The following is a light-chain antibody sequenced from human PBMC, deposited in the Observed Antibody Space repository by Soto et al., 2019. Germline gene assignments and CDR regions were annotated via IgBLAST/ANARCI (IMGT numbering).Light chain of an antibody. Sequence: EIVLTQSPATLSLSPGERATLSCRASQSVSSSLAWYQKKPGQTPRLLIYDASNRATGIPAGFSGSGSGTDFTLTISSLEPKDFAVYYCQQRSNWPLTFGGGTKVDIK. V-gene: IGKV3-11*01. CDR2: DAS. J-gene: IGKJ4*01. CDR3: QQRSNWPLT. CDR1: QSVSSS.